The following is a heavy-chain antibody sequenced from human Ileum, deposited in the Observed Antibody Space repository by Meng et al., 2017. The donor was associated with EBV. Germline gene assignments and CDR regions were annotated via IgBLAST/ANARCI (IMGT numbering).Heavy chain of an antibody. V-gene: IGHV3-74*01. D-gene: IGHD3-10*01. J-gene: IGHJ4*02. Sequence: VALVGACGCLVQPGGSLGVSCAASGLPFSGYWMHWVRQVPGKGLVWVSRIDNDGTRTYYADSVKGRFTISRDNAKNTLYLQMNSLRAEDTSVYYCARDADGAGGTSDYWGQGTLVTVPQ. CDR1: GLPFSGYW. CDR2: IDNDGTRT. CDR3: ARDADGAGGTSDY.